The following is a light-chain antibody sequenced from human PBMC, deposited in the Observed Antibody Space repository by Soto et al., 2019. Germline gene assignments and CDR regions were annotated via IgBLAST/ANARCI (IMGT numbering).Light chain of an antibody. J-gene: IGKJ3*01. CDR2: GAS. CDR3: QQYNDWAPFT. V-gene: IGKV3-15*01. CDR1: QSINKN. Sequence: EIVMTQSPATLSVSPGGSATLSCRASQSINKNLAWYQQRPGQAPRLLIYGASTKATGIPARFSGRGSGTDFTLNISSLQSEDVAVYYCQQYNDWAPFTFGPGTKVDIK.